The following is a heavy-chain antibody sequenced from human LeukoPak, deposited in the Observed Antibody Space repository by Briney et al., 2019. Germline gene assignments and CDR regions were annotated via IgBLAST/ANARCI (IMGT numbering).Heavy chain of an antibody. Sequence: GGSLRLSCAASGFTFSSYAMSWVRQAPGKGLEWVSGINWNGGSTGYADSVKGRFTISRDNAKNCLYLQMNSLRAEDTALYYCARVSMRIGAFDIWGQGTMVTVSS. J-gene: IGHJ3*02. D-gene: IGHD2-15*01. CDR3: ARVSMRIGAFDI. CDR2: INWNGGST. CDR1: GFTFSSYA. V-gene: IGHV3-20*04.